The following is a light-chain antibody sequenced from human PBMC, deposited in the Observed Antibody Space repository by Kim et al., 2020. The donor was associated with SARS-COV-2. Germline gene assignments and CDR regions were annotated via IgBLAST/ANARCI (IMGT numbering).Light chain of an antibody. CDR1: NGSIARNY. CDR2: GDN. CDR3: QSYDSFNQV. J-gene: IGLJ2*01. V-gene: IGLV6-57*01. Sequence: GHTPTISCTLTNGSIARNYVQWYQQRPGTSPTTVIFGDNQRPSGVPDRFTASVDTSSNSASLTISGLKTDDEADYYCQSYDSFNQVFGGGTKLTVL.